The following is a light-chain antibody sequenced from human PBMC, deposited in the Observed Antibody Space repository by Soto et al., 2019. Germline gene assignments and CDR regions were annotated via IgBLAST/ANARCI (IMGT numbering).Light chain of an antibody. CDR3: SSYTSISTLV. V-gene: IGLV2-14*01. Sequence: QSALTQPASVSGSPGQSITISCTGTSSDVGGYNYVSWYQQHPGKAPKLMIYEVSNRPSGVSNRFSGSKSGNTASLTISGLQAADEADYYCSSYTSISTLVFGGGTKLTVL. J-gene: IGLJ3*02. CDR1: SSDVGGYNY. CDR2: EVS.